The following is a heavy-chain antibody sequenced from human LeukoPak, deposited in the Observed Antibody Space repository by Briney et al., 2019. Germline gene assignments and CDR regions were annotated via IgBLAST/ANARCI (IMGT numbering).Heavy chain of an antibody. CDR3: ARYLRGYCSSTSCYDAFDI. Sequence: PSETLSLTCTVSGGSISNYYWSWIRQPPGKGLEWIGYIYYSGSTNYNPSFKSRVTISVDTSKNQFSLKLSSVTAADTAVYYCARYLRGYCSSTSCYDAFDIWGQGTMVTVSS. CDR1: GGSISNYY. CDR2: IYYSGST. J-gene: IGHJ3*02. V-gene: IGHV4-59*08. D-gene: IGHD2-2*01.